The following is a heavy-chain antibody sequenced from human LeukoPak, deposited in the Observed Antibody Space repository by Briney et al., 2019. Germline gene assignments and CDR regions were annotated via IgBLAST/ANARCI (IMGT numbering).Heavy chain of an antibody. Sequence: SETLSLTCTVSGGSISSGDYYWSWIRQPPGKGLEWIGYIYYSGSTYYNPSLKSRVTISVDTSKNQFSLKLSSVTAADTAVYYCARDCDTSSSSWYRYYFDYWGQGTLVTVSS. CDR3: ARDCDTSSSSWYRYYFDY. D-gene: IGHD6-13*01. J-gene: IGHJ4*02. V-gene: IGHV4-30-4*01. CDR2: IYYSGST. CDR1: GGSISSGDYY.